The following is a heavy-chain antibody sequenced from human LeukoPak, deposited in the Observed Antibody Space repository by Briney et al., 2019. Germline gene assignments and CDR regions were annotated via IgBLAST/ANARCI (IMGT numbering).Heavy chain of an antibody. CDR3: ARHVKGVWFGEFPYNWFDP. V-gene: IGHV4-34*01. CDR1: GGSFSGYY. Sequence: SETLSLTCAVYGGSFSGYYWSWIRQPPGKGLEWIGSIYYSGSTYYNPSLKSRVTISVDTSRNQFSLKLSSVTAADTAVYYCARHVKGVWFGEFPYNWFDPWGQGTLVTVSS. CDR2: IYYSGST. D-gene: IGHD3-10*01. J-gene: IGHJ5*02.